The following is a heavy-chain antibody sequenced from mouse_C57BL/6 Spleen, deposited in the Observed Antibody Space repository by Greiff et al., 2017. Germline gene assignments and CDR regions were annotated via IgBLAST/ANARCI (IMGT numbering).Heavy chain of an antibody. V-gene: IGHV5-17*01. CDR1: GFTFSDYG. CDR3: ARDGYCSNWYFDV. J-gene: IGHJ1*03. D-gene: IGHD1-1*01. CDR2: ISSGSSTI. Sequence: EVQVVESGGGLVKPGGSLKLSCAASGFTFSDYGMHWVRQAPEKGLEWVAYISSGSSTIYYADTVKGRFTISRDNAKNTLFLQMTSLRSEDTAMEYCARDGYCSNWYFDVWGTGTTVTVSS.